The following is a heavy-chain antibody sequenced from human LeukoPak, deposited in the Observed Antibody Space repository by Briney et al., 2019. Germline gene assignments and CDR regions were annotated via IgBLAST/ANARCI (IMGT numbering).Heavy chain of an antibody. CDR1: GYTFTRYY. D-gene: IGHD6-13*01. CDR3: ARVGYSSSWYGY. J-gene: IGHJ4*02. CDR2: INPNSGGT. Sequence: ASVKVSCKASGYTFTRYYMHWVRQAPGQGLEGMGWINPNSGGTNYAQKFQGRVTMTRDTSISTAYMELSRLRSDDTAVYYCARVGYSSSWYGYWGQGTLVTVSS. V-gene: IGHV1-2*02.